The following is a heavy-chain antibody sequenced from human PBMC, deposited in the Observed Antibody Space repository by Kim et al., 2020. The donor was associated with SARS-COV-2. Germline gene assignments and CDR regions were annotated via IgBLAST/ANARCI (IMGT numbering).Heavy chain of an antibody. CDR1: GYTFTSYA. CDR3: ARDNWVEGAYNWNDVGWFDP. V-gene: IGHV7-4-1*02. CDR2: INTNTGNP. Sequence: ASVKVSCKASGYTFTSYAMNWVRQAPGQGLEWMGWINTNTGNPTYAQGFTGRFVFSLDTSVSTAYLQISSLKAEDTAVYYCARDNWVEGAYNWNDVGWFDPWGQGTLVTVSS. J-gene: IGHJ5*02. D-gene: IGHD1-20*01.